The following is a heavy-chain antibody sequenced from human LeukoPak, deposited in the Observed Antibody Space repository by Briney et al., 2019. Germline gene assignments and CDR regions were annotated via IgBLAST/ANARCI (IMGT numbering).Heavy chain of an antibody. CDR3: AKNPVAGTYYYYYYYMDV. D-gene: IGHD6-19*01. Sequence: GGSLRLSCAASGFTFSSYEMNWVRQAPGKGLEWVSYISSSGSTIYYADSVKGRFTISRDNAKNSLYLQMNSLRAEDTAVYYCAKNPVAGTYYYYYYYMDVWGKGTTVTVSS. V-gene: IGHV3-48*03. CDR2: ISSSGSTI. J-gene: IGHJ6*03. CDR1: GFTFSSYE.